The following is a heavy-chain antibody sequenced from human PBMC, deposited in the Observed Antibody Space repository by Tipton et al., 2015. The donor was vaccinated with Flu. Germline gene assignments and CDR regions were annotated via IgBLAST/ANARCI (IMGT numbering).Heavy chain of an antibody. D-gene: IGHD3-10*01. CDR2: IYYSGST. Sequence: TLSLTCTVSGGSISSYYWSWIRQPPGRGLEWIGYIYYSGSTNYHPSLKSRVTISVDTSKNQFSLKLSSVTAADTAVYYCARGLTPRGSFTMVRGEDAFDLWGQGTMVTVSS. CDR3: ARGLTPRGSFTMVRGEDAFDL. J-gene: IGHJ3*01. CDR1: GGSISSYY. V-gene: IGHV4-59*01.